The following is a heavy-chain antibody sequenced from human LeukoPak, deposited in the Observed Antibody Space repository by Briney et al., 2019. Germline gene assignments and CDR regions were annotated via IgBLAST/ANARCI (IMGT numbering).Heavy chain of an antibody. Sequence: ASVKVSCKASGYTFTSYGISWVRQAPGQGLEWMGWISAYSGNTNYAQKLQGRVTMTTDTSTSTAYMELRSLRSDDTAVYYCASSIAVAVGFDYWGQGTLVTVSS. D-gene: IGHD6-19*01. J-gene: IGHJ4*02. CDR1: GYTFTSYG. CDR3: ASSIAVAVGFDY. CDR2: ISAYSGNT. V-gene: IGHV1-18*01.